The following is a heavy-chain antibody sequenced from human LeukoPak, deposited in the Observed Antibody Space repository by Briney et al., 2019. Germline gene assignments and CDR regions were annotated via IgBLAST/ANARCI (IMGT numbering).Heavy chain of an antibody. V-gene: IGHV4-34*01. CDR2: INHSGST. CDR3: ARDARAAAGRFDY. CDR1: GGSFSGYY. D-gene: IGHD6-13*01. Sequence: AETLSLTCAVYGGSFSGYYWSWIRQPPGKGLEWIGGINHSGSTNYNPSLKRRVTISVDTSKNQFSLKLSSVTAADTAVYYCARDARAAAGRFDYWGQGTLVTVSS. J-gene: IGHJ4*02.